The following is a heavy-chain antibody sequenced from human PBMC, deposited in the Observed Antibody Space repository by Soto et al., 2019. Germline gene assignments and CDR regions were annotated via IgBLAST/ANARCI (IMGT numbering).Heavy chain of an antibody. Sequence: PGGSLRLSCAASGFTFSSYGMHWVRQAPGKGLEWVAVISYDGSNKYYADSVKGRFTISRDNSKNTLYLQMSSLRSEDTAVYYCATASLVRITMPVMIMAFDYWGQGTLVTVSS. CDR1: GFTFSSYG. V-gene: IGHV3-30*03. CDR2: ISYDGSNK. J-gene: IGHJ4*02. D-gene: IGHD3-22*01. CDR3: ATASLVRITMPVMIMAFDY.